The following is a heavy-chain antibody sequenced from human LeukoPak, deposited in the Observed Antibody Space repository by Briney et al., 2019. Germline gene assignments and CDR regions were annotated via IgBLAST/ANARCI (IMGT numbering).Heavy chain of an antibody. Sequence: GESLKISCKDSGYSFINYWIGWVRQMPGKGLEWMGIIYPGDSDTRYSPSFQGQVTISADKSISTAYLQWSSLKASDTAMYYCARPHTAMVQDAFDIWGQGTMVTVSS. CDR1: GYSFINYW. J-gene: IGHJ3*02. CDR2: IYPGDSDT. CDR3: ARPHTAMVQDAFDI. V-gene: IGHV5-51*01. D-gene: IGHD5-18*01.